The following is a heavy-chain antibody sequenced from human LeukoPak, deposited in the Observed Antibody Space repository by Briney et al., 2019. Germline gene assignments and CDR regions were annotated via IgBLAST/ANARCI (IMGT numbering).Heavy chain of an antibody. CDR2: ISTSSSYI. V-gene: IGHV3-21*01. Sequence: GGSLRLSCAASGFTFSSYNMNWVRQAPGKGLEWVSSISTSSSYIYYADSVKGRFTISRDNAKNSLYPQMNSLRAEDTAVYYCTRDVRRVGQYYFVYWGQGTLVTVSS. CDR3: TRDVRRVGQYYFVY. CDR1: GFTFSSYN. D-gene: IGHD1-26*01. J-gene: IGHJ4*02.